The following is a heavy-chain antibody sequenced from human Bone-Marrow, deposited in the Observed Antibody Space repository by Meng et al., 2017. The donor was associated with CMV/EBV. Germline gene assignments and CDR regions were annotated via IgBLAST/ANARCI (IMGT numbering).Heavy chain of an antibody. CDR2: IRYDGSNK. Sequence: GESLKISCAASGFTFSSYGMHWVRQAPGKGLEWVAFIRYDGSNKYYADSVKGRFTISRDNGENSLFLQMSRLRVEDTAVYYCGPSSSGRGGFDFWGQGTLVTVSS. CDR3: GPSSSGRGGFDF. CDR1: GFTFSSYG. V-gene: IGHV3-30*02. J-gene: IGHJ4*02. D-gene: IGHD2-2*01.